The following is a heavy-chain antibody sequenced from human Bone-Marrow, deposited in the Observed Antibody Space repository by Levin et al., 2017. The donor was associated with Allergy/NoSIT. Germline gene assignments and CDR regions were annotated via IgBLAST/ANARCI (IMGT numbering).Heavy chain of an antibody. CDR1: GFTFSSYS. CDR2: ISSSSSTI. V-gene: IGHV3-48*01. Sequence: GGSLRLSCAASGFTFSSYSMNWVRQAPGKGLEWVSYISSSSSTIYYADSVKGRFTISRDNAKNSLYLQMNSLRAEDTAVYYCARDGKGVVVNTVGYFDLWGRGTLVTVSS. CDR3: ARDGKGVVVNTVGYFDL. J-gene: IGHJ2*01. D-gene: IGHD3-22*01.